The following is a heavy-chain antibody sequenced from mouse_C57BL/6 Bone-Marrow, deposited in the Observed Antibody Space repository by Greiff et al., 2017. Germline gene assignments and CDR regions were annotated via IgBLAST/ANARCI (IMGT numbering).Heavy chain of an antibody. CDR2: INPSTGGT. V-gene: IGHV1-42*01. J-gene: IGHJ2*01. CDR1: GYSFTGYY. CDR3: AIYAN. Sequence: VQLQQSGPELVKPGASVKISCKASGYSFTGYYMNWVKQSPEKSLEWIGEINPSTGGTTYNQKFKAKATLTVDKSSSTAYMQLKSLTSEDSAVYYCAIYANWGQGTTLTVSS. D-gene: IGHD1-1*01.